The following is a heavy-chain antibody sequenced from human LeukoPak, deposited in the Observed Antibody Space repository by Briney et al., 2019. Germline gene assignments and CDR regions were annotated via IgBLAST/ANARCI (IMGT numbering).Heavy chain of an antibody. CDR1: GDSLSNHY. D-gene: IGHD6-19*01. CDR2: IYGSGST. Sequence: SETLSLTCTVSGDSLSNHYWSWIRQPPGKGLEWIGYIYGSGSTHYGPSLRSRVTISEDTSKKQFSLKLTSVTAADTAVYYCARNVGWYSHDSWGQGTLVTVSS. V-gene: IGHV4-59*08. J-gene: IGHJ4*02. CDR3: ARNVGWYSHDS.